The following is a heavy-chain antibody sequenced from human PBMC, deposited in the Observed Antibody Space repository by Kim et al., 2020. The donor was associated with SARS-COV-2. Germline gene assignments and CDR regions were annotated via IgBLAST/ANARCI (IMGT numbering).Heavy chain of an antibody. CDR3: ARRGYYSSGYYWP. J-gene: IGHJ3*01. Sequence: SSQEFQGRVTITRDTSASTAYMELSSLRFEDTAVYYCARRGYYSSGYYWPWGQGTMVTVSS. D-gene: IGHD3-22*01. V-gene: IGHV1-3*01.